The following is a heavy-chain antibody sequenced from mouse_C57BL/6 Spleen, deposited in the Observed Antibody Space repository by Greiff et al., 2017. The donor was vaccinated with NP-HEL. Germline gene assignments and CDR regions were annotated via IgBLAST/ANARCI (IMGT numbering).Heavy chain of an antibody. J-gene: IGHJ1*03. V-gene: IGHV1-59*01. D-gene: IGHD1-1*01. CDR3: ARSYYGSSYPWYFDV. Sequence: QVQLQQPGAELVRPGTSVKLSCKASGYTFTSYWMHWVKQRPGQGLEWIGVIDPSDSYTNYNQKFKGKATLTVDTSSSTAYMQLSSLTSEDSAVYYCARSYYGSSYPWYFDVWGTGTTVTVSS. CDR2: IDPSDSYT. CDR1: GYTFTSYW.